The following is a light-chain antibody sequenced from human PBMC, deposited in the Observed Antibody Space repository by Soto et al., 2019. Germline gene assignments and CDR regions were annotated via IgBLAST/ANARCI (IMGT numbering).Light chain of an antibody. V-gene: IGLV2-8*01. CDR1: SSDVGGYNY. J-gene: IGLJ1*01. CDR3: SSYAGSSNV. Sequence: QSVLTQPPSASGSPGQSVAISCTGTSSDVGGYNYVSWYQQHPGKAPKLMIYEVNKRPSGVPARFSGSKSGNTASLTVSGRQAEDEADYYCSSYAGSSNVFGTGTKVTVL. CDR2: EVN.